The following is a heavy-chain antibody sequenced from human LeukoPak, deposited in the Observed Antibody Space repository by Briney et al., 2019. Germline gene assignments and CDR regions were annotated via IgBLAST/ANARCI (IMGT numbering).Heavy chain of an antibody. J-gene: IGHJ3*02. CDR2: IKQDGSEK. CDR1: EFTFSSYW. V-gene: IGHV3-7*04. CDR3: ARLLRRDGYNYLGAFDI. Sequence: PGGSQRLSCAASEFTFSSYWMSWVRQGPGKGLEWVANIKQDGSEKYYVDFVKGRFTISRDNAKNSLYLQMNSLRAEDTAVYYCARLLRRDGYNYLGAFDIWGQGTMVTVSS. D-gene: IGHD5-24*01.